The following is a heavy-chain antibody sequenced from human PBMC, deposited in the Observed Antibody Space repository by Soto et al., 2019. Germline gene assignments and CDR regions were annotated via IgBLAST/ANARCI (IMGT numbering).Heavy chain of an antibody. Sequence: QVQLVQSGAEVKKPGASVKVSCKASGYTVTAYYVHWVRQAPGQGLEWMGWINPNSGGTNYALKFQGWVTMTRDTSISTVYMELSRLRFDYTAVYYCAIMIAASGHYGMDVWGQGTTVTVSS. D-gene: IGHD6-13*01. CDR1: GYTVTAYY. V-gene: IGHV1-2*04. CDR2: INPNSGGT. CDR3: AIMIAASGHYGMDV. J-gene: IGHJ6*02.